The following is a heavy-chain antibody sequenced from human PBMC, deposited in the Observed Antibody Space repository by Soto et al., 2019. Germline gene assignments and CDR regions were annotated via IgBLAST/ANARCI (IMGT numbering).Heavy chain of an antibody. D-gene: IGHD2-15*01. Sequence: QVQLVQSGAEVKKPGSSLKVSCKVFGETLNSNPIGWVRQAPGQGREWVGGIVPLSDRTNYAQELQGRVTVTADGSTSTVYLELSNLKSDDTAVYYCARKSGRDCHSGGGCFSLDVCGQGSLITVSS. J-gene: IGHJ4*02. CDR3: ARKSGRDCHSGGGCFSLDV. CDR1: GETLNSNP. CDR2: IVPLSDRT. V-gene: IGHV1-69*01.